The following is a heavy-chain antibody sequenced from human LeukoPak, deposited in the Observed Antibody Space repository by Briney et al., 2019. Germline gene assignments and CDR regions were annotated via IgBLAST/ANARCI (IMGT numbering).Heavy chain of an antibody. CDR2: INHSGST. Sequence: SETLSLACAVYGGSFSGYYWSWIRQPPGKGLEWIGEINHSGSTNYNPSLKSRVTISVDTSKNQFSLKLSSVTAADTAVYYCARGVVVPAARLYYFDYWGQGTLVTVSS. CDR3: ARGVVVPAARLYYFDY. CDR1: GGSFSGYY. V-gene: IGHV4-34*01. D-gene: IGHD2-2*01. J-gene: IGHJ4*02.